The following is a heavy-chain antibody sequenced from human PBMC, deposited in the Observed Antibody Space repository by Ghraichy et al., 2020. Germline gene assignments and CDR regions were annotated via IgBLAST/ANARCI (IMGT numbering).Heavy chain of an antibody. CDR2: ISWDSGSI. D-gene: IGHD1-7*01. Sequence: GGSLRLSCAASGFTFEDYAMHWVRQTPGKGLEWVSGISWDSGSIGYAGSVKGRFTVSRDNAKNSLYLQMNSLRAEDTALYYCAKSRELKLHYPLFNYWGQGTLVTVSS. V-gene: IGHV3-9*01. J-gene: IGHJ4*02. CDR3: AKSRELKLHYPLFNY. CDR1: GFTFEDYA.